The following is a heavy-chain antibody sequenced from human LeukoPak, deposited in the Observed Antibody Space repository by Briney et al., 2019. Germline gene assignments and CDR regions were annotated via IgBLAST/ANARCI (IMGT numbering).Heavy chain of an antibody. CDR2: INTNTGNP. D-gene: IGHD5-18*01. Sequence: GASVKVSCKASGYTFTKYYIHWVRQAPGQGLEWMGWINTNTGNPTYAQGFTGRFVFSLDTSVSTAYLQISSLKAEDTAVYYCATPGLGPDTAMVEFDYWGQGTLVTVSS. V-gene: IGHV7-4-1*02. J-gene: IGHJ4*02. CDR3: ATPGLGPDTAMVEFDY. CDR1: GYTFTKYY.